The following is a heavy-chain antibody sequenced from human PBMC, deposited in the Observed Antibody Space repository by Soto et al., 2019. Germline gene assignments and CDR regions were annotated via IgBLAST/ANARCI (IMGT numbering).Heavy chain of an antibody. V-gene: IGHV1-69*06. CDR3: ARGVSKSVAYHTGPSAYDL. CDR1: GGTFNGYG. CDR2: TVPVFDTS. D-gene: IGHD3-16*01. J-gene: IGHJ3*01. Sequence: QVQLVQSGAVVKNPGSSVEVSCKASGGTFNGYGISWVRQDPGQGLEWMGGTVPVFDTSKYEPRFQGIVTITADKSTSTAYMELSSVRSEDTAIYFCARGVSKSVAYHTGPSAYDLWGQGTLVIVSS.